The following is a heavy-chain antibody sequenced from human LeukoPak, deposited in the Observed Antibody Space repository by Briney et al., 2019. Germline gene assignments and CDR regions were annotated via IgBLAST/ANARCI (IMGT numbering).Heavy chain of an antibody. V-gene: IGHV1-2*02. J-gene: IGHJ4*02. CDR1: GYTFTSYY. CDR2: INPNSGGT. Sequence: GASVKVSCKASGYTFTSYYIHWVRQAPGQGLECMGWINPNSGGTNYAQKFQGRVTMTRDTSISTAYMELSRLRSDDTAVYYCAAISSGWSEYYFDYWGQGTLVTVSS. CDR3: AAISSGWSEYYFDY. D-gene: IGHD6-19*01.